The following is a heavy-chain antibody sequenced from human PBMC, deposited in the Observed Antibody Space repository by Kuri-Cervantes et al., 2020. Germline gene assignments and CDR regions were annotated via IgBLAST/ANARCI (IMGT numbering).Heavy chain of an antibody. V-gene: IGHV2-5*02. CDR2: IYWDDDK. CDR1: GFSLSTSGVG. Sequence: SGPTLVKPTQTLTLTCTFSGFSLSTSGVGVGWIRQPPGKALEWLALIYWDDDKRYSPSLKSRLTITKDTSKSQVVLTMSNVDPVDTATYYCAHSDYDILTGYYLKYNWFDPWGQGTLVTVSS. CDR3: AHSDYDILTGYYLKYNWFDP. J-gene: IGHJ5*02. D-gene: IGHD3-9*01.